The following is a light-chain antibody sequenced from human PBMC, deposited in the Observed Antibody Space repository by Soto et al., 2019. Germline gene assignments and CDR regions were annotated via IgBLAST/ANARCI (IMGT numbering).Light chain of an antibody. CDR3: SSFTGTSYV. CDR2: DVS. V-gene: IGLV2-14*01. J-gene: IGLJ1*01. Sequence: SAPTQPGPVSGSPGQSITISCTGASRDVGGNNYVSWYQQYPGKAPKLMVCDVSNRPSGVSNRFSGSKSGNTASLTISGLQAEDEADYYCSSFTGTSYVFGTGTKVTVL. CDR1: SRDVGGNNY.